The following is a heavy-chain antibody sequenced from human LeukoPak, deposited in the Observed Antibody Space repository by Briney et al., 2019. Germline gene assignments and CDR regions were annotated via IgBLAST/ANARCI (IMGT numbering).Heavy chain of an antibody. D-gene: IGHD6-19*01. V-gene: IGHV3-23*01. Sequence: GGSPGLSCAASGFTFSSYAISWVRQAPGKGLEWVSAISGSGGSTYYADSVKGRFTISRDNSKNTLYLQMNSLRAEDTAVYYCAKTGIAVAGTDYWGQGTLVTVSS. CDR1: GFTFSSYA. J-gene: IGHJ4*02. CDR2: ISGSGGST. CDR3: AKTGIAVAGTDY.